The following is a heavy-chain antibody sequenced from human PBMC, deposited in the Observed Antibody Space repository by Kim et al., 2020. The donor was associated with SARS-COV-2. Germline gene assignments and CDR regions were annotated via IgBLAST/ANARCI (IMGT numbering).Heavy chain of an antibody. Sequence: SETLSLTCTVSGGSISSSDHYWGWTRQPPGKGLEWIGSIYYSGTTYYKPSITSRVTITVDTSKNQFSLKLSSVTAADTAVYYCARESRGSSDWYWGQGTLVPVSS. CDR2: IYYSGTT. CDR1: GGSISSSDHY. V-gene: IGHV4-39*01. CDR3: ARESRGSSDWY. J-gene: IGHJ4*02. D-gene: IGHD6-19*01.